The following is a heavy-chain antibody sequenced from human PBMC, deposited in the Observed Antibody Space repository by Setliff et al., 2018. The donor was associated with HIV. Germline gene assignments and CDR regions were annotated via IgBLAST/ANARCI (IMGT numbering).Heavy chain of an antibody. Sequence: ETLSLSCTASEFTFSDYSMNWVRQAPGKGLEWVSYINNISSTISYADSVKGRFTISRDNAKSSLYLQMNSLRAEDTAVYYCTRTSRAAYWGRGTLVTVSS. V-gene: IGHV3-48*01. CDR2: INNISSTI. D-gene: IGHD6-25*01. J-gene: IGHJ4*02. CDR1: EFTFSDYS. CDR3: TRTSRAAY.